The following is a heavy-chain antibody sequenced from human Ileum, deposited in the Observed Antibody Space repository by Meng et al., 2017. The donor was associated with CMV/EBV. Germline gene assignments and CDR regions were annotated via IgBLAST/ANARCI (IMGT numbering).Heavy chain of an antibody. CDR2: MYGGGSRT. CDR1: GFTFSSYA. V-gene: IGHV3-23*03. Sequence: GGSLRLSCAGSGFTFSSYAMSWVRQAPGKGLEWVSIMYGGGSRTYFADSVKGRFTVSRDNSKNTFYLHMNSLRAEDTAVYYCAKETNLAQWGQGTLVTVSS. D-gene: IGHD1-14*01. J-gene: IGHJ4*02. CDR3: AKETNLAQ.